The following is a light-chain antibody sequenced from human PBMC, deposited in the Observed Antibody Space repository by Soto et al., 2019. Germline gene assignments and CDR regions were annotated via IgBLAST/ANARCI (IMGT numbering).Light chain of an antibody. CDR3: QQLNSFPIT. J-gene: IGKJ5*01. CDR1: QGVRSY. Sequence: IQLTQSPSSLSASVGDRVTITCRASQGVRSYLAWFQQRPGKAPKLLIFGASTLQSGVPSRFSGSGSGTEFTLTITSLQPEDFATYYCQQLNSFPITFGQGTRLEIK. CDR2: GAS. V-gene: IGKV1-9*01.